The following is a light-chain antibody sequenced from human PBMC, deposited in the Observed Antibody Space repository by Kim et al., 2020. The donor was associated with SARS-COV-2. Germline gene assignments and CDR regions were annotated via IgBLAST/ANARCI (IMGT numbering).Light chain of an antibody. V-gene: IGLV2-23*01. CDR1: SSDVGSYNL. CDR3: CSYAGSSAVV. CDR2: EGS. Sequence: GQSITISCTGTSSDVGSYNLVSWYQQHPGKAPKLMIYEGSQRPSGVSNRFSGSKSGNTASLTISGLQAEDEAHYYCCSYAGSSAVVFGGGTKLTVL. J-gene: IGLJ2*01.